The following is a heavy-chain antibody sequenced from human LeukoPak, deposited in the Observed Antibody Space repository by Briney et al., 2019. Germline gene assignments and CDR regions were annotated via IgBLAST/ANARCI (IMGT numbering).Heavy chain of an antibody. Sequence: GESLKISCKGSGYSFTSYWIGWVRQMPGKGLEWMGIIYPGDSDTRYSPSFQGQVTISADKSISTAYLQWSSLKASDTAMYYCARMGGMVRGDIPFDYWGQGTLVTVSS. CDR3: ARMGGMVRGDIPFDY. CDR1: GYSFTSYW. V-gene: IGHV5-51*01. J-gene: IGHJ4*02. CDR2: IYPGDSDT. D-gene: IGHD3-10*01.